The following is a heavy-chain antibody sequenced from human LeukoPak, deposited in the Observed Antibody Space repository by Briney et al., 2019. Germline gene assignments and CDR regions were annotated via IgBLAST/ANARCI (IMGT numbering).Heavy chain of an antibody. V-gene: IGHV3-53*05. Sequence: GGSLRLSCAASGFTVSSNYMSWVRQAPGKGLEWVSVIYSGGSTYYADSVKGRFTISRDNSKNTLYLQMNSLRAEDTAVYYCAKEASSGWYNFDYWGQGTLVTVSS. CDR2: IYSGGST. J-gene: IGHJ4*02. CDR3: AKEASSGWYNFDY. CDR1: GFTVSSNY. D-gene: IGHD6-19*01.